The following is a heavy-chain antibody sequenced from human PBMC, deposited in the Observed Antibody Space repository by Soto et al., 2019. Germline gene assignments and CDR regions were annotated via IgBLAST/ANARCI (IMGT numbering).Heavy chain of an antibody. V-gene: IGHV5-10-1*01. CDR1: GYSFTSYW. J-gene: IGHJ6*02. CDR2: IDPSDSYT. Sequence: GESLKISCKGSGYSFTSYWISWVRQMPGKGLEGMGRIDPSDSYTNYSPSFQGHVTISADKSISTAYLQWNSLKASDTAMYHCARTTNVLRYFDWLSHRHYYYGMDVWGQGTTVTVSS. D-gene: IGHD3-9*01. CDR3: ARTTNVLRYFDWLSHRHYYYGMDV.